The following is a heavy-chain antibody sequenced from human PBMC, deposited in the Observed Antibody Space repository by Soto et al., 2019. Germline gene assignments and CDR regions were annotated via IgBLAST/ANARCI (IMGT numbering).Heavy chain of an antibody. CDR2: ISLRHHST. CDR3: ARDRKGGSSWYPPLGY. D-gene: IGHD6-13*01. Sequence: GASVKVSCKTSGYTFVDYFIHWVRQAPGQGLEWMGIISLRHHSTSYAQKFQDRLSVTRDPSSTTIYMELSSLRSEDTAVYYCARDRKGGSSWYPPLGYWGQGTLVTVSS. V-gene: IGHV1-46*01. J-gene: IGHJ4*02. CDR1: GYTFVDYF.